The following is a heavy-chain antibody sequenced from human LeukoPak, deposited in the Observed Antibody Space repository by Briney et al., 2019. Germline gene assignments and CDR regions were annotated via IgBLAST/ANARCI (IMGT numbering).Heavy chain of an antibody. CDR1: GFTFSSYG. J-gene: IGHJ4*02. Sequence: PGGSLRLSCAASGFTFSSYGMHWVRQAPGKGLEWVAVISYDGSNKYYADSVKGRFTISRDNSKNTLYLQMNSLRAEDTAVYYCARDHPTTVTTKYWGQGTLVTVSS. CDR3: ARDHPTTVTTKY. CDR2: ISYDGSNK. D-gene: IGHD4-17*01. V-gene: IGHV3-30*03.